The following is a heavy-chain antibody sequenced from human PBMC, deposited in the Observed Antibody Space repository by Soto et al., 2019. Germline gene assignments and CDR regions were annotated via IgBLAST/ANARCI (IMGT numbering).Heavy chain of an antibody. J-gene: IGHJ4*02. Sequence: QVQLVESGGGVVQPGRSLRLSCAASGFTFSSYAMHWVRQAPGKGLEWVAVISYDGSNKYYADSVKGRFTISRDNSKNTLYLQMNSLRAEDMAVYYCARGRPAALWGQGTLVTVSS. V-gene: IGHV3-30-3*01. CDR2: ISYDGSNK. CDR1: GFTFSSYA. CDR3: ARGRPAAL. D-gene: IGHD2-2*01.